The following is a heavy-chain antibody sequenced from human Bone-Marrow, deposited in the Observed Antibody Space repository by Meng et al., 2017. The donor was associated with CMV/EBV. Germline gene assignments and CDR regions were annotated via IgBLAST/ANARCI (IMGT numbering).Heavy chain of an antibody. Sequence: SETLSLTCTVTGDSLTSGDYYWGWIRQPPGKGLEWIGYIYSYGDTYYNPSLKSRPHISVDTSKNQFSLKLSSVTAADTAVYYCARDLTSTGYYVFDPWGQGTLVTVSS. V-gene: IGHV4-30-4*01. CDR3: ARDLTSTGYYVFDP. D-gene: IGHD3-9*01. J-gene: IGHJ5*02. CDR1: GDSLTSGDYY. CDR2: IYSYGDT.